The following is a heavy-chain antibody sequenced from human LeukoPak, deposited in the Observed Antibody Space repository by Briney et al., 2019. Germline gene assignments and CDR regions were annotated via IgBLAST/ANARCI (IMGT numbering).Heavy chain of an antibody. CDR1: GFTFSSYA. V-gene: IGHV3-23*01. J-gene: IGHJ6*02. CDR2: ISGSGDNT. Sequence: GGSLRLSCAASGFTFSSYAMSWVRQAPGKGLEWVSAISGSGDNTYYADSVKGRFTISRDNSKNTLYLQMSSLRAEDTAVYYCARSQLPYGMDVWGQGTTVTVSS. D-gene: IGHD5-24*01. CDR3: ARSQLPYGMDV.